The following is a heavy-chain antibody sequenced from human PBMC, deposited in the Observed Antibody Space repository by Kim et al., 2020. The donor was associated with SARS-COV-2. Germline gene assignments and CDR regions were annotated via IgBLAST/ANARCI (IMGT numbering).Heavy chain of an antibody. V-gene: IGHV3-23*01. Sequence: DAVKGRFTISTDNSKNTLFLQLNSLRVEDTAKYYCAKKVRGYSESQFFDYWGQGILVTVSS. CDR3: AKKVRGYSESQFFDY. D-gene: IGHD1-26*01. J-gene: IGHJ4*02.